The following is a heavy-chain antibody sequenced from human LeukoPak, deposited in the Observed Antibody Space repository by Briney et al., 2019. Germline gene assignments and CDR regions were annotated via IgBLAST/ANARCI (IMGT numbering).Heavy chain of an antibody. Sequence: GGSLRLSCAASGFTFSSFAMSWVRRPPGKGLQWVSAISKSGASTDYADSVKGRFTISRDNSKSTLYLQMNSLRAEDTAIYYCAKDAGGTSYYPFDYWGQGTQVTVSS. CDR1: GFTFSSFA. CDR3: AKDAGGTSYYPFDY. V-gene: IGHV3-23*01. J-gene: IGHJ4*02. CDR2: ISKSGAST. D-gene: IGHD3-9*01.